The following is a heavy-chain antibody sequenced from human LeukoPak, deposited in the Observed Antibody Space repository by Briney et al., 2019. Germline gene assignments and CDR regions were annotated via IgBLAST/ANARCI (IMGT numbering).Heavy chain of an antibody. Sequence: GRSLRLPCAASGFSFDDYAMHWVRQTPGKGLEWVSGITKNSGTIVYADSVKGRFTISRDNARNSLYLQMNSLRAEDTALYYCVKDLNVEGATGFFDLWGRGTLVTVSS. J-gene: IGHJ2*01. D-gene: IGHD1-26*01. CDR1: GFSFDDYA. CDR2: ITKNSGTI. CDR3: VKDLNVEGATGFFDL. V-gene: IGHV3-9*01.